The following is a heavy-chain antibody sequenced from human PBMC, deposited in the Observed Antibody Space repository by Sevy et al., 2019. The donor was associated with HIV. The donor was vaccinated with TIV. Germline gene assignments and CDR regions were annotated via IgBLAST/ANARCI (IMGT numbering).Heavy chain of an antibody. CDR3: ARRRAGSYCSGGSCPPDY. J-gene: IGHJ4*02. V-gene: IGHV5-51*01. D-gene: IGHD2-15*01. CDR1: GYSFTSYW. Sequence: GESLKISCKGSGYSFTSYWIGWVRQMPGKGLEWMGIIYPGDSDTRYSQSFQGQVTISADKSISTAYLQWSSLKASDTAMYYCARRRAGSYCSGGSCPPDYWGQGTLVTVSS. CDR2: IYPGDSDT.